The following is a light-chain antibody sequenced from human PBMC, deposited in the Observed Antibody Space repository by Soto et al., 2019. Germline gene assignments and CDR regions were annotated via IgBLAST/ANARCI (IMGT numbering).Light chain of an antibody. V-gene: IGKV3-20*01. J-gene: IGKJ1*01. CDR3: QQYTSPPWT. CDR1: QSVPGNY. Sequence: EIVLTQSPGTLSLSPGERATLSCRASQSVPGNYLAWLQQKPGQAPRVLIYGVSMRATGIPDRFSGSGSGTDFTLTISRLEPEDFADYFCQQYTSPPWTLGQGTKVETK. CDR2: GVS.